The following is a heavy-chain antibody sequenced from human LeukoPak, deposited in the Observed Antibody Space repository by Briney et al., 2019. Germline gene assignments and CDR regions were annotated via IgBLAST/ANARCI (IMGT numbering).Heavy chain of an antibody. CDR3: AGGKVWFGELISLYYYYGMDV. V-gene: IGHV4-30-2*01. D-gene: IGHD3-10*01. CDR1: GGSISSGGYS. CDR2: IYHSGST. J-gene: IGHJ6*04. Sequence: RSSQTLSLTCAVSGGSISSGGYSWSWIRQPPGKGLEWIGYIYHSGSTYYNPSLKSRVTISVYRSKNQFSLKLSSVTAADTAVYYCAGGKVWFGELISLYYYYGMDVWGKGTTVTVSS.